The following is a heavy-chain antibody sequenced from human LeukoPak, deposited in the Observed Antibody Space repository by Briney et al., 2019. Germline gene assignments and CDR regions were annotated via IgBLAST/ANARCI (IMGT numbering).Heavy chain of an antibody. CDR1: GGSFSGYY. V-gene: IGHV4-34*01. J-gene: IGHJ4*02. CDR3: ARWWGGIDY. CDR2: INHSGST. Sequence: SETLSLTCAVYGGSFSGYYWSWIRQPPGKGLEWIGEINHSGSTNYNPSLKSRVTISVDTSKNQFSLKLSSVTAADTAVYYCARWWGGIDYWGQGTLVTVSS. D-gene: IGHD2-15*01.